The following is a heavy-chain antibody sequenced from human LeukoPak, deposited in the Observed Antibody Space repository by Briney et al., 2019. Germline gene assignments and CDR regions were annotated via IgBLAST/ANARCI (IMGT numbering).Heavy chain of an antibody. V-gene: IGHV1-46*01. CDR1: GYPFTSYY. J-gene: IGHJ5*02. CDR3: AREAAVAGYNWFDP. D-gene: IGHD6-19*01. Sequence: ASVKVSCKASGYPFTSYYMHWVRQAPGQGLEWMGLINPSGTTTNYAQKFQGRVTMTRDTSTSTVHMDLSGLRSEDTAVYYCAREAAVAGYNWFDPWGQGTLVTVSS. CDR2: INPSGTTT.